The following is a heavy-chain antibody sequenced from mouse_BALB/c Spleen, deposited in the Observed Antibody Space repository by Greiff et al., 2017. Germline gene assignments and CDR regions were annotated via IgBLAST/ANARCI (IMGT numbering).Heavy chain of an antibody. CDR1: GYTFTSYW. D-gene: IGHD1-2*01. CDR3: ASLSHYYGYGFAY. Sequence: QVQLQQSGAELAKPGASVKMSCKASGYTFTSYWMHWVKQRPGQGLEWIGYINPSTGYTEYNQKFKDKATLTADKSSSTAYMQLSSLTSEDSAVYYCASLSHYYGYGFAYWGQGTLVTVSA. V-gene: IGHV1-7*01. CDR2: INPSTGYT. J-gene: IGHJ3*01.